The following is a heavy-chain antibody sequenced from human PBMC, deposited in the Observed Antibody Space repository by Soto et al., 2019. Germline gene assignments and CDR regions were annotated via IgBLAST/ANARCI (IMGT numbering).Heavy chain of an antibody. D-gene: IGHD2-21*02. V-gene: IGHV3-21*01. CDR1: GFTLSSYS. CDR2: ICTSSTYI. CDR3: ARDRAYCGGDCVSYYFDY. J-gene: IGHJ4*02. Sequence: PGGSLRLSCAASGFTLSSYSMNLVRQAPGMGLEWVSSICTSSTYIYYADSVKGRFTISRDNSKNTLYLQMNSLRAEDTAVYYCARDRAYCGGDCVSYYFDYWGQGTLVTVSS.